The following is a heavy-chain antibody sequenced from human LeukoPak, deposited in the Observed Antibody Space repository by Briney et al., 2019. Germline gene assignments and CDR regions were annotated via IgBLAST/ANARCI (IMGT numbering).Heavy chain of an antibody. V-gene: IGHV1-69*05. CDR2: IIPIFGTA. D-gene: IGHD3-3*01. Sequence: GASVKVSCKASGGTFSSYAISWVRQAPGQGLEWMGGIIPIFGTANYAQKFQGRVTITTDESTSTAYMELSSLRSEDTAVYYCASTRITIFGVVTPFDYWGQGTLVTVSS. CDR3: ASTRITIFGVVTPFDY. J-gene: IGHJ4*02. CDR1: GGTFSSYA.